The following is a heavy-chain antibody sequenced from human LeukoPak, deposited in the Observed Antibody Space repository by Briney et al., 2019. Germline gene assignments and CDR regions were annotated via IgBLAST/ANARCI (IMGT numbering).Heavy chain of an antibody. CDR1: GFTFSSYA. D-gene: IGHD2-2*01. CDR2: ISYDGSNK. CDR3: ARDLQDIVVVPAAPYYYYGMDV. V-gene: IGHV3-30-3*01. Sequence: GGSLRLSCAASGFTFSSYAMHWVRQAPGKGLEWVAVISYDGSNKYYAVSVKGRFSISRDNSKTTLYLQMNSLRAEDTAVYYCARDLQDIVVVPAAPYYYYGMDVWGQGTTVTVAS. J-gene: IGHJ6*02.